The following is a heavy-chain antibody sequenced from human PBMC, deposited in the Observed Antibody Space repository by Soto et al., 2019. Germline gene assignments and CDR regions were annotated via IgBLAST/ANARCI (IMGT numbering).Heavy chain of an antibody. Sequence: EVQLVESGGGLVQPGGSLILSCAASGFTFSNYWMVWVRQAPRKGLVWVSRIIGDGLYRTYADSVKGRFTISRDNAKNTVYLQMNILGVEDTAVYYCARGILGSGTANDHWGQGTLVTVSS. CDR2: IIGDGLYR. J-gene: IGHJ4*02. V-gene: IGHV3-74*03. CDR3: ARGILGSGTANDH. CDR1: GFTFSNYW. D-gene: IGHD3-10*01.